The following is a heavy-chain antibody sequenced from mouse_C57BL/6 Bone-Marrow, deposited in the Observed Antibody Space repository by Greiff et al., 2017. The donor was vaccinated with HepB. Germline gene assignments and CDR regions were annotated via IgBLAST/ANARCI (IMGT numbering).Heavy chain of an antibody. CDR1: GFSLTSYA. CDR2: IWTGGGT. Sequence: VKLVESGPGLVAPSQSLSITCTVSGFSLTSYAISWVRQPPGKGLEWLGVIWTGGGTNYNSALKSRMSISKDNSKSQVFLKMNSLQTDDTARYYCARVDDYDKGGFDYWGQGTTLTVSS. V-gene: IGHV2-9-1*01. CDR3: ARVDDYDKGGFDY. D-gene: IGHD2-4*01. J-gene: IGHJ2*01.